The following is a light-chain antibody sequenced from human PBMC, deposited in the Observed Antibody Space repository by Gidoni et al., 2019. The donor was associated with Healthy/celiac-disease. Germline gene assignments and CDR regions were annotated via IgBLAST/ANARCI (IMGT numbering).Light chain of an antibody. Sequence: DIQMTQSPCSVSASVGDRVTITCRASQGLSSWLAWYQQKPGKAPKLLIYAASSLQSGVPSRFSGSGSGTDFTLTISSLQPEDFATYYCQQANSFLGLTFGGGTKVEIK. CDR2: AAS. V-gene: IGKV1-12*01. CDR3: QQANSFLGLT. J-gene: IGKJ4*01. CDR1: QGLSSW.